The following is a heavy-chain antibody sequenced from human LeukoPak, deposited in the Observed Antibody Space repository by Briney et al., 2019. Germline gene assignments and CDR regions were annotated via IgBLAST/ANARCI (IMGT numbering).Heavy chain of an antibody. Sequence: GGSLRLSCAASGFTFSSYGMSWVRQAPGKGLEWVSTISRSGDNTDHADSVKGRFTFSRDSSKNTLYMQMTSLRAEDTAVYYCAKEIYGDPTGGRSQHWGQGTLVTVSS. V-gene: IGHV3-23*01. CDR1: GFTFSSYG. D-gene: IGHD4/OR15-4a*01. CDR3: AKEIYGDPTGGRSQH. J-gene: IGHJ1*01. CDR2: ISRSGDNT.